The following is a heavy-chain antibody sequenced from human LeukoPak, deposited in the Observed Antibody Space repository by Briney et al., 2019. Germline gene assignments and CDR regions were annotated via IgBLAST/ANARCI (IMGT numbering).Heavy chain of an antibody. Sequence: ARGSLRLSCAASGFTFSSYAMSWVRQAPGKGLEWVSAISGSGGSTYYADSVKGRFTISRDNSKNTLYLQMNSLRAEDTAVYYCAKSFQSGPPPWFDYWGQGTLVTVSS. CDR1: GFTFSSYA. CDR3: AKSFQSGPPPWFDY. CDR2: ISGSGGST. J-gene: IGHJ4*02. D-gene: IGHD1-26*01. V-gene: IGHV3-23*01.